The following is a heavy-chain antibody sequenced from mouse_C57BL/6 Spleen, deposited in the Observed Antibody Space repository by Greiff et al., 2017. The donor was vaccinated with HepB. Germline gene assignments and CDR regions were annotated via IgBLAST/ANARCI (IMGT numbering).Heavy chain of an antibody. V-gene: IGHV7-3*01. CDR1: GFTFTDYY. CDR3: ARSATGTYYFDY. J-gene: IGHJ2*01. D-gene: IGHD4-1*02. Sequence: EVKLMESGGGLVQPGGSLSLSCAASGFTFTDYYMSWVRQPPGKALEWLGFIRNKANGYTTEYSASVKGRFTISRDNSQSILYLQMNALRAEASATYYRARSATGTYYFDYWGQGTTLTVSS. CDR2: IRNKANGYTT.